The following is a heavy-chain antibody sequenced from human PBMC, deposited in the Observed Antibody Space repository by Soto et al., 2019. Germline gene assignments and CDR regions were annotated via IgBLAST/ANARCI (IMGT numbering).Heavy chain of an antibody. Sequence: GGSLRLSCAASGFTFSSTAMSWVRQAPGKGLEWVSTFRESGGTTHYADSVKGRFTISRDTSKNMLYLQMDSLRAEDTAIYYCANDAHWAIISPTHDDWGQGTLVTVSS. CDR2: FRESGGTT. CDR3: ANDAHWAIISPTHDD. J-gene: IGHJ4*02. D-gene: IGHD2-2*01. V-gene: IGHV3-23*01. CDR1: GFTFSSTA.